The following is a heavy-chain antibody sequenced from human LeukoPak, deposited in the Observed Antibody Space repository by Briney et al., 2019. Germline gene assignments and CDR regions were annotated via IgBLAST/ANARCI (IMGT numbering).Heavy chain of an antibody. V-gene: IGHV4-30-2*01. J-gene: IGHJ2*01. CDR1: GGSISSGGYS. D-gene: IGHD1-26*01. CDR2: IYHSGST. Sequence: PSETLSLTCAVSGGSISSGGYSWSWIRQPPGKGLEWIGYIYHSGSTYYNPSLKSRVTISVDRSKNQFSLKLSSVTAADTAVYYRARVPLGNYWYFDLWGRGTLVTVSS. CDR3: ARVPLGNYWYFDL.